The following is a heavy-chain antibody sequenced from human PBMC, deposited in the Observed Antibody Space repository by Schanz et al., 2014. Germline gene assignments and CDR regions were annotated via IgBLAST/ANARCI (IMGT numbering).Heavy chain of an antibody. D-gene: IGHD3-3*01. CDR1: GFTFSSYW. J-gene: IGHJ4*02. CDR2: IKSDGSST. CDR3: VRDSFFACDY. V-gene: IGHV3-74*01. Sequence: EVQLVESGGGLVQPGGSLRLSCAASGFTFSSYWMHGVRQVPGKGLVWVSRIKSDGSSTSYADSVKGRFTISRDNAKNTLYLQMNSLRAEDTAVYYCVRDSFFACDYWGQGTLVTVSS.